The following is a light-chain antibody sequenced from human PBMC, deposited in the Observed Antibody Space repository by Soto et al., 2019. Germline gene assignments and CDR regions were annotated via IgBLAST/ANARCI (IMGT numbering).Light chain of an antibody. Sequence: DVQMTQSPSSLSAFVGDRVTITCRASQGIAPYLAWFQQKPGKVPKLLIYATSTLQSGVPSRFSGSGSGTEFTLTISSLQPEDVATYYCQKYNTAPLTVGGGTKVEIK. CDR3: QKYNTAPLT. CDR1: QGIAPY. V-gene: IGKV1-27*01. J-gene: IGKJ4*01. CDR2: ATS.